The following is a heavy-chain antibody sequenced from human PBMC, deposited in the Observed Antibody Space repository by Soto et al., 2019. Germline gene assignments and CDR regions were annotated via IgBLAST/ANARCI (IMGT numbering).Heavy chain of an antibody. CDR1: GASISSSY. Sequence: SATLNLTCTVSGASISSSYWSWTPPTPGKGLEWIGYIYYSGSTNYNPSLKSRVTISIDTSKNQFSLKLSSVTAADSAVYYCARYCSSTSCYPYFYYGMDVWGQGTTVT. V-gene: IGHV4-59*01. J-gene: IGHJ6*02. CDR2: IYYSGST. D-gene: IGHD2-2*01. CDR3: ARYCSSTSCYPYFYYGMDV.